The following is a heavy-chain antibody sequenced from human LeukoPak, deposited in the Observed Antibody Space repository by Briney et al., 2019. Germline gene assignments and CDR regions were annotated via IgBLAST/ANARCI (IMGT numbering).Heavy chain of an antibody. J-gene: IGHJ4*02. CDR2: ISSSSGYI. CDR1: GFTFSSYG. V-gene: IGHV3-21*01. CDR3: ARGRPSYLDY. D-gene: IGHD5-18*01. Sequence: PGGSLRLSCAASGFTFSSYGMNWVRQAPGKGLEWVSFISSSSGYIQYADSVKGRFTISRDNAKNSLYLQMNSLRDEDTAVYYCARGRPSYLDYWGQGTLVTVSS.